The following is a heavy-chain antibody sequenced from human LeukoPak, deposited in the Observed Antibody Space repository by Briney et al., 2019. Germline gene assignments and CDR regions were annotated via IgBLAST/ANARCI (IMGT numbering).Heavy chain of an antibody. Sequence: SETLSLTCTVSGGSISSYYWSWIRQPPGKGLEWIGYIYYVGSTNYNPSLKSRVTISVDTSKNQFSLKLSSVTAADTAVYYCARDAYYYDSSGYYFADHAFDIWGQGTMVTVSS. J-gene: IGHJ3*02. CDR1: GGSISSYY. D-gene: IGHD3-22*01. V-gene: IGHV4-59*01. CDR2: IYYVGST. CDR3: ARDAYYYDSSGYYFADHAFDI.